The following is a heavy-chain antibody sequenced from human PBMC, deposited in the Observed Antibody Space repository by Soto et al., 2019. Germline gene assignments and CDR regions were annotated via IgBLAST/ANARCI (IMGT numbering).Heavy chain of an antibody. D-gene: IGHD3-22*01. Sequence: GGSLRLSCAASGFTFRNYGMNWVRQAPGKGLEWVAVISYDGSNKYYADSVKGRFTISRDNSKNTLYLQMNSLRAEDTAVYYCAKLGYDSSGSWGQGTLVTVSS. CDR2: ISYDGSNK. J-gene: IGHJ4*02. V-gene: IGHV3-30*18. CDR1: GFTFRNYG. CDR3: AKLGYDSSGS.